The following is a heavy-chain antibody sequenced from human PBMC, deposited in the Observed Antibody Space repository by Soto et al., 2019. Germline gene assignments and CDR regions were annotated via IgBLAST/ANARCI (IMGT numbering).Heavy chain of an antibody. Sequence: SETLSLTCTAYGESFNGYYWSSIRQPPGKGLEWIGEIHHSGSTNYNPSLKSRVTFSIDTSKRQFSLKVRSVTAADTAVYYCARGKRGSSWYRGEEKYYYYGMDVWGQGTPVTVSS. CDR2: IHHSGST. D-gene: IGHD6-13*01. J-gene: IGHJ6*02. CDR3: ARGKRGSSWYRGEEKYYYYGMDV. V-gene: IGHV4-34*01. CDR1: GESFNGYY.